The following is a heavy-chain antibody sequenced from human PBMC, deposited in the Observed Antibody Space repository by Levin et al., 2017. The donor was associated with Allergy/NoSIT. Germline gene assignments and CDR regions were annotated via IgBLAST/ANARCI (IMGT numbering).Heavy chain of an antibody. D-gene: IGHD3-3*01. J-gene: IGHJ6*02. V-gene: IGHV4-30-4*01. CDR2: IYYSGST. Sequence: SCTVSGGSISSGDYYWSWIRQPPGKGLEWIGYIYYSGSTYYNPSLKSRVTISVDTSKNQFSLKLSSVTAADTAVYYCARDTATIFGTIEWGQGTTVTVSS. CDR3: ARDTATIFGTIE. CDR1: GGSISSGDYY.